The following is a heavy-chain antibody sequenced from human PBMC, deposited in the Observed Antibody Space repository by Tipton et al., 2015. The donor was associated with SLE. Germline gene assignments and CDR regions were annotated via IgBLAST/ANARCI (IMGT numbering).Heavy chain of an antibody. CDR2: IYYSGST. Sequence: TLSLTCTVSGGSISSGSYYWSWIRQHPGKGLEWIGYIYYSGSTNYNPSLKSRVTISVDTSKSQFSLKLSSVTAADTAVYYCARKVNGQRWLQWGAFDIWGQGTMVTVSS. CDR1: GGSISSGSYY. D-gene: IGHD5-24*01. CDR3: ARKVNGQRWLQWGAFDI. J-gene: IGHJ3*02. V-gene: IGHV4-61*01.